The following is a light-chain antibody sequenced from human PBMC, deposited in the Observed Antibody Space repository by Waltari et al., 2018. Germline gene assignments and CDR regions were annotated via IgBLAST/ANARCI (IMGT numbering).Light chain of an antibody. V-gene: IGKV3-20*01. Sequence: EIVLTQSPGPLSLSVGERATVSCRASESVSSALAWYQQKPGQAPRLLIYGASTRATGIPDRFSGSGSGTDFSLTISRLEPDDFAVYYCQHYLRLPVTFGQGTTVEI. CDR2: GAS. J-gene: IGKJ1*01. CDR1: ESVSSA. CDR3: QHYLRLPVT.